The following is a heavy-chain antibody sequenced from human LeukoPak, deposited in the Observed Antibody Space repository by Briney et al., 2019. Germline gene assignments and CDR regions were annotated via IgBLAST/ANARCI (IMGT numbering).Heavy chain of an antibody. D-gene: IGHD3-10*01. J-gene: IGHJ4*02. CDR3: ARGFMVRGVTSTFDY. CDR2: MNPNSGNT. Sequence: GASVKVSCKASGYTFTSYDTNWVRQATGQGLERMGWMNPNSGNTGYAQKFQGRVTITRNTSISTAYMELSSLRSEDTAVYYCARGFMVRGVTSTFDYWGQGTLVTVSS. CDR1: GYTFTSYD. V-gene: IGHV1-8*03.